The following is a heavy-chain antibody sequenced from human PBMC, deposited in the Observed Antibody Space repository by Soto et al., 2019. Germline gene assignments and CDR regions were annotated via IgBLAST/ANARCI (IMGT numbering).Heavy chain of an antibody. CDR3: ARARLGVPAAIRFVSDENYYYYMDV. D-gene: IGHD2-2*01. CDR1: GYTFTKYG. CDR2: MNPNSGNT. V-gene: IGHV1-8*01. J-gene: IGHJ6*03. Sequence: GAAGKVSCKASGYTFTKYGIDWGRQATGQGLEWMGWMNPNSGNTGHAQKFQGRVTVTRNTSISTAYMELSSLRSEDTAVYYCARARLGVPAAIRFVSDENYYYYMDVWGKGSSVTVSS.